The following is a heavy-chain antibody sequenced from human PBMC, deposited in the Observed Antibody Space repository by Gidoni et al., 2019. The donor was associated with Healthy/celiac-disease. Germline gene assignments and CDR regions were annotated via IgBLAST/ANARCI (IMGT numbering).Heavy chain of an antibody. V-gene: IGHV4-38-2*02. CDR1: GYSISSGYY. J-gene: IGHJ4*02. CDR2: IYHSGST. Sequence: QVQLQESGPGLVKPSETLSLTCTVSGYSISSGYYWGWIRQPPGKGLEWIGSIYHSGSTYYNPSLKSRVTISVDTSKNQFSLKLSSVTDADTAVYYCASSYDSSGYYSWGQGTLVTVSS. D-gene: IGHD3-22*01. CDR3: ASSYDSSGYYS.